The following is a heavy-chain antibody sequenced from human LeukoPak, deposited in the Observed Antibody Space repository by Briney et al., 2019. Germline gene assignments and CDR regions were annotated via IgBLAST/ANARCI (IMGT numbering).Heavy chain of an antibody. CDR3: ARGITMIVAPDAFDI. V-gene: IGHV4-59*08. CDR2: IYYSGST. D-gene: IGHD3-22*01. Sequence: SETLSLTCTVSGDSISSYYWNWIRQPPGKGLEWIGFIYYSGSTNYNPSLKSRVTISVDTPKNQFSLKLSSVTAADTAVYYCARGITMIVAPDAFDIWGQGTMVTVSS. J-gene: IGHJ3*02. CDR1: GDSISSYY.